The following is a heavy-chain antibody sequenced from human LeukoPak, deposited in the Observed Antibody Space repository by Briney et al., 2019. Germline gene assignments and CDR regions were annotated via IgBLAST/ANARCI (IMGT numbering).Heavy chain of an antibody. V-gene: IGHV3-15*01. Sequence: GGSLRLSCAASGFTFSNAWMSWVRQAPGKGLEWVGRIKSKTDGGTTDYAAPVKGRFTISRDDSKNTLYLQMNSLKTEDTAVYYCTTGLVVVSSRTKDYWGQGTLVTVSS. CDR3: TTGLVVVSSRTKDY. D-gene: IGHD2-21*01. J-gene: IGHJ4*02. CDR2: IKSKTDGGTT. CDR1: GFTFSNAW.